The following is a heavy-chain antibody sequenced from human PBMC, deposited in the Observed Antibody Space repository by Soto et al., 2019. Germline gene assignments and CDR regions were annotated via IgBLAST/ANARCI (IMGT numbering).Heavy chain of an antibody. Sequence: GVSLRLSFAASGFTFSSYSMSWVRQTPEKGLEWVSTISDSGGSTYFADSVKGRFTISRDNSKNTLYLEMNSLRAEDTAVYYCAKDRKVRGIDYWGQGTLVTVSS. J-gene: IGHJ4*02. CDR1: GFTFSSYS. CDR3: AKDRKVRGIDY. D-gene: IGHD3-10*01. CDR2: ISDSGGST. V-gene: IGHV3-23*01.